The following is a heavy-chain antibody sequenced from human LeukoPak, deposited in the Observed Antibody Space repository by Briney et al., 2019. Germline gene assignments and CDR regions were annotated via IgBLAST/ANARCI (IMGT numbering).Heavy chain of an antibody. Sequence: AASVKVSCKASGYTFTGYYMHWVRQAPGQGLEWMGWINPNSGGTNYAQKFQGRVTMTRDTSISTAYMELSRLRSDDTAVYYCAREGENRDGYNYVPGDYWGQGTLVTVSS. CDR1: GYTFTGYY. CDR3: AREGENRDGYNYVPGDY. V-gene: IGHV1-2*02. CDR2: INPNSGGT. J-gene: IGHJ4*02. D-gene: IGHD5-24*01.